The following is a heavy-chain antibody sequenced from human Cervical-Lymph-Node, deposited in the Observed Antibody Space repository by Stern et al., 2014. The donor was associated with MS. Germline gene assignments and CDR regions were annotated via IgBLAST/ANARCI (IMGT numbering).Heavy chain of an antibody. D-gene: IGHD1-1*01. Sequence: VQLVESEAEVMKPGASVKLSCKTSGYTFTSNFLHWVRQAPGQGLEWMAIINPDGGRTTYAQKFQGRVTLTRDTSTRTVFLQLSSLRSEDTAVYYCAREVETTGLKYFDSWGQGTLVTVSS. V-gene: IGHV1-46*03. J-gene: IGHJ4*02. CDR2: INPDGGRT. CDR3: AREVETTGLKYFDS. CDR1: GYTFTSNF.